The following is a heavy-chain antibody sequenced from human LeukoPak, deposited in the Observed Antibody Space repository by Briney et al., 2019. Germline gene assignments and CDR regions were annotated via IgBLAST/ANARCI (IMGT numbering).Heavy chain of an antibody. V-gene: IGHV1-69*13. CDR3: AIRHCGGECHPTNYYYYGIHV. D-gene: IGHD2-21*01. J-gene: IGHJ6*02. Sequence: SVKVSCKASGDAVSNYGISWVRQAPGQGLEWMGGIIPKLGRVNYAQKFQGRVMITAVESTNTVNMELNSLRSEDTAVYYCAIRHCGGECHPTNYYYYGIHVWGQGTTVTVSS. CDR2: IIPKLGRV. CDR1: GDAVSNYG.